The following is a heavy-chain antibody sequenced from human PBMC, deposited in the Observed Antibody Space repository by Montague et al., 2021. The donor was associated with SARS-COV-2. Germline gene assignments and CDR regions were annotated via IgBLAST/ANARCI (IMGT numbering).Heavy chain of an antibody. V-gene: IGHV3-53*04. J-gene: IGHJ4*02. CDR1: GFTVSSNY. CDR2: IYNDGST. D-gene: IGHD1-26*01. Sequence: SLRLSCAASGFTVSSNYMSWVRQAPGKGLEWVSVIYNDGSTYYADSVKGRFTISRHNSKNTLYLQMNSLRAVDTAMYYCARDRSGYLDYWGQGTLVTVSS. CDR3: ARDRSGYLDY.